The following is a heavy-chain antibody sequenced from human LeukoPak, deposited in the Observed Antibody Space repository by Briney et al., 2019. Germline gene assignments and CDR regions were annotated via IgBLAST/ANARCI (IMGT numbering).Heavy chain of an antibody. CDR2: IKPKSGDT. CDR3: ARNAGYGDLA. Sequence: GASVKVSCKASGYTFTVYNIHWVRQAPGQGLEWMGRIKPKSGDTKYTQRFQGRVTMTRDTSISTAYMELSGLRSDDTAVYYCARNAGYGDLAWGQGTLVTVS. V-gene: IGHV1-2*06. CDR1: GYTFTVYN. J-gene: IGHJ5*02. D-gene: IGHD4-17*01.